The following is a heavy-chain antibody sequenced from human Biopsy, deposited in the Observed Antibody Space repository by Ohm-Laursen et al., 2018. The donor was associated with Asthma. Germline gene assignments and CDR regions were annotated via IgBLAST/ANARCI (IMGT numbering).Heavy chain of an antibody. J-gene: IGHJ4*02. CDR2: INSVFGTT. CDR3: ARKAGSCISRTCYSLDF. V-gene: IGHV1-69*13. D-gene: IGHD2-2*01. CDR1: GGTFNTYV. Sequence: SVKVSCKSLGGTFNTYVIGWVRQAPGQGLEWMGGINSVFGTTTYPQKFQDRVTITADDSTSTAYMELSSLRSEDTAAYYCARKAGSCISRTCYSLDFWGQGTLVTVSS.